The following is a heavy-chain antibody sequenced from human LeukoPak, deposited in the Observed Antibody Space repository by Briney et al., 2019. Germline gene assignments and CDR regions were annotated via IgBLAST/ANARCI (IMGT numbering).Heavy chain of an antibody. J-gene: IGHJ4*02. CDR3: TTDPITMIVVVATAL. Sequence: SGGSLRLSCAASGFTFSNAWMSWVRQAPGKGLEWVGRIKSKTDGGTTDYAAPVKGRFTISRDDSKNTLYLQMNSLKTEDTAVYYCTTDPITMIVVVATALWGQGTLVTVSS. D-gene: IGHD3-22*01. V-gene: IGHV3-15*01. CDR2: IKSKTDGGTT. CDR1: GFTFSNAW.